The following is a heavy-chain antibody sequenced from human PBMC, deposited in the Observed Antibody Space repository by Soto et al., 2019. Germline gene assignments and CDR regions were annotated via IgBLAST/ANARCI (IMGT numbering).Heavy chain of an antibody. CDR2: IYHGGST. D-gene: IGHD6-25*01. V-gene: IGHV4-38-2*01. CDR3: GRLPVSFSSSVDH. J-gene: IGHJ4*02. Sequence: PSETLSLTCAVSGSSISSGYSWGWLRQPPGKGLEWIGSIYHGGSTYYNPSLNSRVTLSIDMTNNHVSLILNSVTAADTAVYFCGRLPVSFSSSVDHWGQGTLVTVSS. CDR1: GSSISSGYS.